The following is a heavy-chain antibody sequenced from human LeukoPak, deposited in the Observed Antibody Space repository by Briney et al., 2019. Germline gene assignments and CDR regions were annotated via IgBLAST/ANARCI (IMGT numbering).Heavy chain of an antibody. CDR2: INPNTGGT. CDR1: GYTFTGFY. CDR3: ASLGDYYGSGSYAPFDY. J-gene: IGHJ4*02. V-gene: IGHV1-2*02. D-gene: IGHD3-10*01. Sequence: ATVKVSCKASGYTFTGFYLHWVRQAPGQGLEWMGWINPNTGGTNYAQKFQGRVTMTRDTSISTAYMELSRLSSDDTAIYYCASLGDYYGSGSYAPFDYWGQGTLVTVSS.